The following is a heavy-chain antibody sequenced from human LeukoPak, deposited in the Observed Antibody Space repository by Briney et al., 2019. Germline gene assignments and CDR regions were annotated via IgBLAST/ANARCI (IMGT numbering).Heavy chain of an antibody. Sequence: ASVKLSCKASGYTFTGYYMHWVRQAPGQGLEWMGWINPNSGGTNYAQKLQGRVTMTRDTSISTAYMELSRLRSDDTAVYYCARGGRRITMVRGVIQYHWFDPWGQGTLVTVSS. CDR3: ARGGRRITMVRGVIQYHWFDP. CDR1: GYTFTGYY. J-gene: IGHJ5*02. V-gene: IGHV1-2*02. CDR2: INPNSGGT. D-gene: IGHD3-10*01.